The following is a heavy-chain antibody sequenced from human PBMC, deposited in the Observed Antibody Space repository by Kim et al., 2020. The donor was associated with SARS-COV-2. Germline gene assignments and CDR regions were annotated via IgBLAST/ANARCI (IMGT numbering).Heavy chain of an antibody. CDR3: ARATYGDYRGSFDY. CDR1: GYTFTKYG. D-gene: IGHD4-17*01. CDR2: ISTYNGNT. Sequence: ASVKVSCKASGYTFTKYGISWVRQAPGQGPEWMGWISTYNGNTNYAQKLQGRVTMTSDTSTTTAYMELRSLRSDDTAVYYCARATYGDYRGSFDYWGQGTLVTVS. J-gene: IGHJ4*02. V-gene: IGHV1-18*01.